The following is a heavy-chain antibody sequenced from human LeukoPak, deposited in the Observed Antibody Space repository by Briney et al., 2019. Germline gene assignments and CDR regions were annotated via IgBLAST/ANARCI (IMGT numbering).Heavy chain of an antibody. CDR2: INHSGST. CDR1: GGSFSGYY. D-gene: IGHD5-12*01. CDR3: ARGGYSGYDSFDY. J-gene: IGHJ4*02. V-gene: IGHV4-34*01. Sequence: SETLSLTCAVYGGSFSGYYWSWIRQPPGKGLEWIGEINHSGSTNYNPSLKGRVTISVDTSKNQFSLKLSSVTAADTAVYYCARGGYSGYDSFDYWGQGTLVTVSS.